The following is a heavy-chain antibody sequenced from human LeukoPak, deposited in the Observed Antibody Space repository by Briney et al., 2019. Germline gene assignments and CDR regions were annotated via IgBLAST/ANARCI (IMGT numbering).Heavy chain of an antibody. Sequence: ASVKVSCKASGYTFTSYGISWVRQAPGQGLEWIGWISAYNGNTNYAQKLQGRVTMTTDTSTSTAYMELRSLRSDDTAVYYCARARKDYGDYIGGYFDYWGQGTLVTVSS. J-gene: IGHJ4*02. CDR3: ARARKDYGDYIGGYFDY. D-gene: IGHD4-17*01. V-gene: IGHV1-18*01. CDR1: GYTFTSYG. CDR2: ISAYNGNT.